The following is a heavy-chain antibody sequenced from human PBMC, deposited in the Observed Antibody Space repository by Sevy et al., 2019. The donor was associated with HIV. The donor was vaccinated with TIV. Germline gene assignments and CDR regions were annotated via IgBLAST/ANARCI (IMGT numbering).Heavy chain of an antibody. Sequence: GGCLRLSCAASGFTFDDYAMHWVRQAPGKGLEWVSGISWNSGSIGYADSVKGRFTISRDNAKNSLYLQMNSLRAEDTALYYRAKDNGRFLEWFDYWGQGTLVTVSS. D-gene: IGHD3-3*01. V-gene: IGHV3-9*01. J-gene: IGHJ4*02. CDR3: AKDNGRFLEWFDY. CDR2: ISWNSGSI. CDR1: GFTFDDYA.